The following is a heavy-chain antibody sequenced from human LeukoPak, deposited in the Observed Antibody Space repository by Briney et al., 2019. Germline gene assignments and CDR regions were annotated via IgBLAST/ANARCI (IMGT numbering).Heavy chain of an antibody. Sequence: GASVKVSCKASGYTFTSYDINWVRQATGQGLEWMGWMNPNSGNTGYAQKFQGRVTMTRNTSISTAYMELSSLRSEDTAVYYCARGSLRFEDIVVVVAATHYWGQGTLVTLSS. CDR3: ARGSLRFEDIVVVVAATHY. D-gene: IGHD2-15*01. J-gene: IGHJ4*02. CDR1: GYTFTSYD. CDR2: MNPNSGNT. V-gene: IGHV1-8*01.